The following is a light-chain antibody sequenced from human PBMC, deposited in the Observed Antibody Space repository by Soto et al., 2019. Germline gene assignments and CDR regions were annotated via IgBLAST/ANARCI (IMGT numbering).Light chain of an antibody. CDR1: QSVSSN. V-gene: IGKV3-15*01. CDR2: GAS. Sequence: EIVMTQSPATLSVSPGERATLSCRASQSVSSNLAWYQQKPGQAPRLLIYGASTRATGIPARFSGSGSGTEFTLTLSSRQSEDFAVYYCQQYNNWPPRNTFGQGTKLEIK. J-gene: IGKJ2*01. CDR3: QQYNNWPPRNT.